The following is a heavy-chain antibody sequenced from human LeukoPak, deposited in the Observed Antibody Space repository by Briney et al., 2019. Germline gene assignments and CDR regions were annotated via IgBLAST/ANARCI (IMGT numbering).Heavy chain of an antibody. D-gene: IGHD3-3*01. J-gene: IGHJ4*02. CDR1: GFTFNDDT. V-gene: IGHV3-43*01. Sequence: AGGSLRLSCAASGFTFNDDTMHWARQTPGRGLEWVSFITWKTHRTNYADSVKGRFTVSRDNRKDSLYLQMNSLSTEDTGLYHCASEVGYRSLGYLGQGTLVTVSS. CDR2: ITWKTHRT. CDR3: ASEVGYRSLGY.